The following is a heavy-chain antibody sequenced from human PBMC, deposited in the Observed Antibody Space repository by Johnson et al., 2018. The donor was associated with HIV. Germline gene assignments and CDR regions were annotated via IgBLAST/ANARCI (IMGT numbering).Heavy chain of an antibody. D-gene: IGHD6-13*01. V-gene: IGHV3-11*04. CDR1: GITFSDYY. CDR3: ASPLEAAAGPMDAFDI. J-gene: IGHJ3*02. Sequence: VQLVESGGGVVQPGRSLRLSCAASGITFSDYYMSWIRQAPGKGLEWVSYISGSGSTLYYADSVKGRFTISRDNSKNTLYLQMNSLRAEDTAVYYWASPLEAAAGPMDAFDIWGQGTMVTVSS. CDR2: ISGSGSTL.